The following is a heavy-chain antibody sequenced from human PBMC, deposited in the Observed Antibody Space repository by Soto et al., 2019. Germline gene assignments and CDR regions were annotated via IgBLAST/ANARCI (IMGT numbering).Heavy chain of an antibody. D-gene: IGHD2-15*01. V-gene: IGHV3-23*01. Sequence: EVQLLESGGGVVQPGGSLRLSCAASGFSFSSNAMTWVRQAPGQGLEWVSTIGSGGTTYYADTVKGRFTISRDNSKKTLSLQMNSLRVEDTGVYYCAKLGFCSGGTWHLDYYNGVDVWGQGTTVTVSS. CDR3: AKLGFCSGGTWHLDYYNGVDV. J-gene: IGHJ6*02. CDR2: IGSGGTT. CDR1: GFSFSSNA.